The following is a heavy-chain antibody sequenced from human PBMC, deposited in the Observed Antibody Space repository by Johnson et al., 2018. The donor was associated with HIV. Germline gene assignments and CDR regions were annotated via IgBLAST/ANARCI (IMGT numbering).Heavy chain of an antibody. Sequence: EVQLLESGGGVVQPGRSLRLSCAASGFTFSSYAMHWVRQAPGKGLEWVSGISWNSGSIGYADSVKGRFTISRDNSKNTLYLQMNSLRAEDTAVYYCAKDRLGTGTTGWGAFDIWGQGTMVTVSS. D-gene: IGHD1-7*01. CDR3: AKDRLGTGTTGWGAFDI. CDR1: GFTFSSYA. J-gene: IGHJ3*02. CDR2: ISWNSGSI. V-gene: IGHV3-23*01.